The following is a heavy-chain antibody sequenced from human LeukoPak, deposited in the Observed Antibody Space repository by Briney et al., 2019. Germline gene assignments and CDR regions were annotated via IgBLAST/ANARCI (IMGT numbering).Heavy chain of an antibody. D-gene: IGHD2-15*01. Sequence: GGSLRLSCAPSRFIPSSFWMSCVRQAPGKVMEWVAYIKQDGREKNYMDSVKGRFTISRDNAKNSLYLQMNSLRAEDTAVYYCASELGYCSGGSCSWDYFDYWGQGTLVTVSS. CDR2: IKQDGREK. J-gene: IGHJ4*02. V-gene: IGHV3-7*01. CDR3: ASELGYCSGGSCSWDYFDY. CDR1: RFIPSSFW.